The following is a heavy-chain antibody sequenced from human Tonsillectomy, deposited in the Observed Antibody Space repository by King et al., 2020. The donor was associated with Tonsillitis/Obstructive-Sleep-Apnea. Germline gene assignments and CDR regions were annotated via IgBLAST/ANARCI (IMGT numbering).Heavy chain of an antibody. V-gene: IGHV5-51*01. Sequence: VQLVQSGAEVKKPGESLKISYKGSGYSFSSYWIGWVRQMPGKGLEWMGIIYPGDSDTRNSPSFQGQVTISADKSISTAYLQWSGLKASDTAMYYCARLVVAATADAFDIWGQGTMVTVSS. D-gene: IGHD2-15*01. CDR3: ARLVVAATADAFDI. CDR2: IYPGDSDT. CDR1: GYSFSSYW. J-gene: IGHJ3*02.